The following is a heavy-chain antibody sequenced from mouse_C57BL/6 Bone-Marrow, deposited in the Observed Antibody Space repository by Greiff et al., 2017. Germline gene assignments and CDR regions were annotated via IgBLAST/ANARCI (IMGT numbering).Heavy chain of an antibody. Sequence: QVQLQQPGAELVMPGASVKLSCKASGYTFTSYWMHWVTQRPGQGLEWIGEIDPSDSYTKYNQKFKGKSTLTVDKSPSTAYMQLSSRTSEDSAVDYCARRGSVDDWGQGTSGTVSS. CDR2: IDPSDSYT. CDR1: GYTFTSYW. V-gene: IGHV1-69*01. CDR3: ARRGSVDD. J-gene: IGHJ4*01.